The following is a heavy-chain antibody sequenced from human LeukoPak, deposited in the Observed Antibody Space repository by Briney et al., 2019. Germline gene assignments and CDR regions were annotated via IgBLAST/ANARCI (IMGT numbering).Heavy chain of an antibody. CDR2: ISSSGSPI. CDR1: GFTLSDFS. J-gene: IGHJ4*02. V-gene: IGHV3-48*01. CDR3: ARADPLGAALLASFDY. D-gene: IGHD2-15*01. Sequence: GGSLRLSCAASGFTLSDFSMNWVRQAPGKGLEWVSYISSSGSPIYYAYSLNGRFTISRDTDKNSLYLQINSPRAEDTAVYYCARADPLGAALLASFDYWGQGTLVTVSS.